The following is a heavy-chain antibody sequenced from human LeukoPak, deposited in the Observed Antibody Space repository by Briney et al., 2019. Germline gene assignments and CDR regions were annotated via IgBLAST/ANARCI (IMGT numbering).Heavy chain of an antibody. D-gene: IGHD4-11*01. CDR2: IETGP. V-gene: IGHV3-21*01. CDR3: ARSHLLNYGAFDI. J-gene: IGHJ3*02. CDR1: GFSFSTHG. Sequence: GLSLRLSCAASGFSFSTHGMNWVRQAPGRGLEWVSSIETGPEYADSMKGRITISRDYAKNILYMEMNILSAEDTAVYYCARSHLLNYGAFDIWGQGTMVTVSS.